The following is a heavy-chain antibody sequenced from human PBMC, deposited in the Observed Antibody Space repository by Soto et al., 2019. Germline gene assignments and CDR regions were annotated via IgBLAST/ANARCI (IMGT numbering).Heavy chain of an antibody. V-gene: IGHV4-39*01. D-gene: IGHD2-2*01. CDR1: GDYISSSNYY. Sequence: SETLPLTCTVSGDYISSSNYYRVWISHTPGKGLEWIGTIYHSGTTYYNPSLESRLTMSIDTSKNQSSLKLTSVTAADSAIYFCAGRPPPASKVFDWWGQGTQVTVSS. CDR3: AGRPPPASKVFDW. CDR2: IYHSGTT. J-gene: IGHJ4*02.